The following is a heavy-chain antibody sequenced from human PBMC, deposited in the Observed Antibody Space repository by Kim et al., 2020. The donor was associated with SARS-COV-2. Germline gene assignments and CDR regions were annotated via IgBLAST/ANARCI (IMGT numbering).Heavy chain of an antibody. D-gene: IGHD6-13*01. CDR2: MNPNSGNT. CDR1: GYTFTSYD. J-gene: IGHJ6*03. CDR3: ARGFRAAAGPFYYYYYMDV. V-gene: IGHV1-8*01. Sequence: ASVKVSCKASGYTFTSYDINWVRQATGQGLEWMGWMNPNSGNTGYALKFQGRVTMTRNTSISTAYMELSSLRSEDTAVYYCARGFRAAAGPFYYYYYMDVWGKGTTVTVSS.